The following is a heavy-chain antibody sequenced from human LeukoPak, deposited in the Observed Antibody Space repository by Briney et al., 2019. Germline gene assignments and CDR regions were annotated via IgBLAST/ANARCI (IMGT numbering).Heavy chain of an antibody. D-gene: IGHD3-10*01. J-gene: IGHJ4*02. CDR3: ARVALRYYYGSGSLDY. Sequence: GGSLRLSCAASGFTFSSYAMSWVRQAPGKELEWVSAISGSGGSTYYADSVKGRFTISRDNSKNTLYLQMTSLRTEDTAIYYCARVALRYYYGSGSLDYWGQGSLVTVSS. V-gene: IGHV3-23*01. CDR2: ISGSGGST. CDR1: GFTFSSYA.